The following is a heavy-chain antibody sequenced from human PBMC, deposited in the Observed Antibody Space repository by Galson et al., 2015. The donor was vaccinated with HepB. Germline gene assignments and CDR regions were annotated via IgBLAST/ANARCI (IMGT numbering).Heavy chain of an antibody. D-gene: IGHD3-3*01. CDR3: ARDRCHYEFWSGYYREPVTDFDY. V-gene: IGHV4-59*01. CDR1: GGSISNFH. CDR2: IYYSGTT. J-gene: IGHJ4*02. Sequence: LTCTVSGGSISNFHWIWIRQPPGKGREWVGFIYYSGTTNHNPSLRSEVTMSVDTSKNQFSLQLSPETATDTARYYGARDRCHYEFWSGYYREPVTDFDYWGQGTLVTVAS.